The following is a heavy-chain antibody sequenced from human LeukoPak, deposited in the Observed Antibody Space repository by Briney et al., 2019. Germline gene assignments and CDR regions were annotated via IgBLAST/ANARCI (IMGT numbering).Heavy chain of an antibody. J-gene: IGHJ3*02. CDR3: ARDLEGLYPGGAFDI. CDR1: GYTFTGYY. CDR2: INPNSGGT. D-gene: IGHD3-16*02. Sequence: ASVKVSCKASGYTFTGYYMHWVRQAPGQGLEWMGWINPNSGGTNYAQKFQGRVTMTRDTSISTAYMELSRLRSDDTAVYYFARDLEGLYPGGAFDIWGQGKMVTVSS. V-gene: IGHV1-2*02.